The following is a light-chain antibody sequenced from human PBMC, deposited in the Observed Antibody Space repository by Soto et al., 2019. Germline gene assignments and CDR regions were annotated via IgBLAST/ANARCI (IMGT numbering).Light chain of an antibody. CDR1: QSISSY. CDR2: AAS. J-gene: IGKJ1*01. Sequence: DIQMTQSPSSLSASVGDRVTITCRASQSISSYLNWYQQKPGKAPKLLIYAASSLQSGVPSRFSGSGSGTDFTPNISSLQTEDFSNYYCQQSYSTPRTFGQGTKVEIK. V-gene: IGKV1-39*01. CDR3: QQSYSTPRT.